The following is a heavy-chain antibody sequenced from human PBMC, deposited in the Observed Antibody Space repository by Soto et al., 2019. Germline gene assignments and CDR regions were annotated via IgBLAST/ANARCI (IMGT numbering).Heavy chain of an antibody. V-gene: IGHV1-69*01. J-gene: IGHJ3*02. CDR1: GGTFSSYA. Sequence: QVQLVQSGAEVKKPGSSVKVSCKASGGTFSSYAISWVRQAPGQGLEWMGGIIPIFGTANYAQKFQGRVTNTADESTSTAYMELSSLRSEDTAVYYCARDGRYSYGSLLGPLFDIWGQGTMVTVSS. D-gene: IGHD5-18*01. CDR2: IIPIFGTA. CDR3: ARDGRYSYGSLLGPLFDI.